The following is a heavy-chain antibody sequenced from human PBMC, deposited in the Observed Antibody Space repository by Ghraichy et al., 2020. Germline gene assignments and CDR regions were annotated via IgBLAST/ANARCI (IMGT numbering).Heavy chain of an antibody. CDR2: ISAYNGKT. CDR1: GYTFYNSD. J-gene: IGHJ6*02. CDR3: ARGGLSVASGLDV. D-gene: IGHD3-10*01. Sequence: ASVKVSCKASGYTFYNSDFSWVRRAPGHGLEWMSWISAYNGKTNYVPNFQGRLTMTTDTSTSTLYMELRSLTSDGTAVYYCARGGLSVASGLDVWGQGTTITVSS. V-gene: IGHV1-18*01.